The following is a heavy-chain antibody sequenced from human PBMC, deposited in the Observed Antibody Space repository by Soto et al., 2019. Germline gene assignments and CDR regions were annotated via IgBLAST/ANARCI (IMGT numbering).Heavy chain of an antibody. CDR1: GLTLSSYA. J-gene: IGHJ6*03. CDR3: AKSSASSSWYPANYYYYMDV. CDR2: ISGSGGST. Sequence: GGSLRLSCAASGLTLSSYAMSWVRQAPGKGLEWVSAISGSGGSTYYADSVKGRFTISRDNSKNTLYLQMNSLRAEDTAVYYCAKSSASSSWYPANYYYYMDVWGKGTTVTVSS. D-gene: IGHD6-13*01. V-gene: IGHV3-23*01.